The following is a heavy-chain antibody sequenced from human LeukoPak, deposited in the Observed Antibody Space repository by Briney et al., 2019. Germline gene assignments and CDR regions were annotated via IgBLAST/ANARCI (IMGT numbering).Heavy chain of an antibody. V-gene: IGHV1-8*01. CDR3: ARGAFLPQYRRDFDP. D-gene: IGHD6-6*01. CDR2: MNPNNNNV. Sequence: ASVKVSCKASGYTFNSYDINWVRQATGQGLEWMGWMNPNNNNVGYAQKFQGRVTMTRDTSISTAYMELGSLTSEDTAVYYCARGAFLPQYRRDFDPWGQGTLVTVSS. J-gene: IGHJ5*02. CDR1: GYTFNSYD.